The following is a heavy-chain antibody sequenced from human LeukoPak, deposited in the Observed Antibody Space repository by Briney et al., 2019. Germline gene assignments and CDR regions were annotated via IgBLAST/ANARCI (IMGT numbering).Heavy chain of an antibody. J-gene: IGHJ6*03. CDR1: AFTFSDYE. V-gene: IGHV3-48*03. CDR3: AKDATAVPGTVYMDV. D-gene: IGHD6-13*01. CDR2: ISISGTTI. Sequence: PGGSLRLSCAATAFTFSDYEVNWVRQAAGKGLERLSHISISGTTIHYADSVKGRFTISRDNAKNSVYLQMTSLRAEDTALYYCAKDATAVPGTVYMDVWGKGTTVTISS.